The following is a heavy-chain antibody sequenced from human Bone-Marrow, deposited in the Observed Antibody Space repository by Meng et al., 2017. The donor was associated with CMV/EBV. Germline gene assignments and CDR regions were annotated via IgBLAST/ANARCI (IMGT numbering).Heavy chain of an antibody. Sequence: SETLSLTCTVSGGSISSHYWSWIRQAPGKGLEWIGYITDRGSTSYNPSLKSRVSILVEADKNQFSLRLTSVTAADTAVFYCARSRDEFSKEFDRWGQGNQVTVSS. CDR2: ITDRGST. CDR1: GGSISSHY. J-gene: IGHJ5*02. D-gene: IGHD5-24*01. V-gene: IGHV4-59*03. CDR3: ARSRDEFSKEFDR.